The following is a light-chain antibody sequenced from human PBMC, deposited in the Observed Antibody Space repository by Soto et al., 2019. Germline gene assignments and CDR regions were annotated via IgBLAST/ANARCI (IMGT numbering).Light chain of an antibody. V-gene: IGKV2-28*01. CDR3: MQALQTPLT. J-gene: IGKJ4*01. CDR1: QSLLYSNGYNY. Sequence: DIVMTQSPLSLPVTPGEPASISCRSSQSLLYSNGYNYLDWYLQKPGQSPQLLIYLGSNRASGVPDRFSGSGSGTDFTLKISRVEAEDVGVYYCMQALQTPLTFGGGTKVDI. CDR2: LGS.